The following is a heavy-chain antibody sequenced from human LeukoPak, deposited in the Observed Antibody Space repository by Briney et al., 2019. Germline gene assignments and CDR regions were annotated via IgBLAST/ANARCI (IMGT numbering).Heavy chain of an antibody. CDR3: ARHVRYAFDS. CDR2: ARLDGIQK. D-gene: IGHD3-9*01. J-gene: IGHJ4*02. CDR1: GFTFTAYW. V-gene: IGHV3-7*01. Sequence: GGSLRLSCAASGFTFTAYWMSWVRQAPGKGLEWVANARLDGIQKDYIDSVKGRFSISRDNAKNSVYLQMNSLRAEDTAVYYCARHVRYAFDSWGQGTLVTVSS.